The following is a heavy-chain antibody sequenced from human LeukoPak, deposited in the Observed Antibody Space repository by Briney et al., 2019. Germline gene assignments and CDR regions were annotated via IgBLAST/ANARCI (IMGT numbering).Heavy chain of an antibody. Sequence: GGSLRLSRAASGFTFDDYAMHWVRQAPGKGLEWVSGISWNSGSIGYADSVKGRFTISRDNAKNSLYLQMNSLRAEDMALYYCAKAKGSLLWFGELSLDYWGQGTLVTVSS. CDR2: ISWNSGSI. V-gene: IGHV3-9*03. J-gene: IGHJ4*02. CDR3: AKAKGSLLWFGELSLDY. D-gene: IGHD3-10*01. CDR1: GFTFDDYA.